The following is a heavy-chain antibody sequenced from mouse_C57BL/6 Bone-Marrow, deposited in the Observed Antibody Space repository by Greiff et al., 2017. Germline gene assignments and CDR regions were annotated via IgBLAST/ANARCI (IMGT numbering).Heavy chain of an antibody. D-gene: IGHD4-1*01. CDR1: GYSFTGYY. Sequence: VQLKQSGPELVKPGASVKISCKASGYSFTGYYMNWVKQSPEKSLEWIGEINPSTGGTTYNQKFKAKATLTVDKSSSTAYMQLKSLTSEDSAVYYCSNEYYAMDYWGEGTSVTVSS. V-gene: IGHV1-42*01. J-gene: IGHJ4*01. CDR2: INPSTGGT. CDR3: SNEYYAMDY.